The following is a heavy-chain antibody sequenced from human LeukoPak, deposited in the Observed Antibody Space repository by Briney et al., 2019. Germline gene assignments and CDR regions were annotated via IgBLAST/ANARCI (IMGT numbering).Heavy chain of an antibody. CDR1: GFTSGDYA. D-gene: IGHD6-13*01. CDR3: TRVNSSSWPLDAFDI. CDR2: LRSKAYGGTT. V-gene: IGHV3-49*04. Sequence: PGGALRLSCTAPGFTSGDYAMSWVRQAPGKGLERGGFLRSKAYGGTTEYAASVKGRFTISRDDSKSIAYLQMNSLKTEDTAVYYCTRVNSSSWPLDAFDIWGQGTMVTVSS. J-gene: IGHJ3*02.